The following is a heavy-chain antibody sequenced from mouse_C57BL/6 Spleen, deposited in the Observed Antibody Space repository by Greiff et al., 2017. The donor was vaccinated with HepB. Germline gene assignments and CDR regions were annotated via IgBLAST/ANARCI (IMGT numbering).Heavy chain of an antibody. V-gene: IGHV1-50*01. J-gene: IGHJ1*03. CDR1: GYTFTSYW. Sequence: QVQLQQPGAELVKPGASVKLSCKASGYTFTSYWMQWVQQRPGQGLEWIGEIDPSDSYTNYNQKFKGKATLTVDTSSSTAYMQLSSLTSEDSAVYYCARRGYYGSYWYFDVWGTGTTVTVSS. CDR2: IDPSDSYT. CDR3: ARRGYYGSYWYFDV. D-gene: IGHD1-1*01.